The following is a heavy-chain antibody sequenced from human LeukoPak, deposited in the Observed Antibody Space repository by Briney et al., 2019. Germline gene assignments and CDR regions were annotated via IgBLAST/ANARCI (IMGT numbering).Heavy chain of an antibody. Sequence: GRSLRLSCAASGFTFSSYGMHWVRQAPGKGLEWVAVIWYDGSNKYYADSVKGRFAISRDNSKNTLYLQMNSLRAEDTAVYYCARDLDGTHDYWGQGTLVTVSS. CDR1: GFTFSSYG. CDR2: IWYDGSNK. CDR3: ARDLDGTHDY. J-gene: IGHJ4*02. V-gene: IGHV3-33*01.